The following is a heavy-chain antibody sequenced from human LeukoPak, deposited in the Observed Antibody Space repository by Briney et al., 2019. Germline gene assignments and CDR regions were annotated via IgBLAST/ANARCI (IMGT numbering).Heavy chain of an antibody. CDR3: AKKGAAGFDY. CDR1: GFTFDDYA. Sequence: PGRSLRLSCAASGFTFDDYAMHWVRQAPGKGLEWVSGISWNSGSIGYADSVKGRFTISRDNSKNTLYLQMNSLRAEDTAVYYCAKKGAAGFDYWGQGTLVTVSS. CDR2: ISWNSGSI. V-gene: IGHV3-9*01. D-gene: IGHD6-13*01. J-gene: IGHJ4*02.